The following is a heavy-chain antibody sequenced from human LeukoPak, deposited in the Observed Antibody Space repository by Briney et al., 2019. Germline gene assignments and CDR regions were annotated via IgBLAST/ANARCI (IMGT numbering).Heavy chain of an antibody. CDR2: ISYDGSNK. CDR3: AREKSVLLWFGENLGFDP. V-gene: IGHV3-30*19. CDR1: GFTFSSYG. D-gene: IGHD3-10*01. Sequence: AGRSLRLPCAASGFTFSSYGMHWVRQAPGKGLEWVAVISYDGSNKYYADSVKGRFTISRDNSKNTLYLQMNSLRAEDTAVYYCAREKSVLLWFGENLGFDPWGQGTLVTVSS. J-gene: IGHJ5*02.